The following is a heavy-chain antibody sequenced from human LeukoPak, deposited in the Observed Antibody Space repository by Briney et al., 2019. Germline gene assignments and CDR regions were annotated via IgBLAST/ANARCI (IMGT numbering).Heavy chain of an antibody. V-gene: IGHV3-21*01. CDR2: ISSSSSYI. Sequence: GGSLRLSCAASGFTFSSYSMNWVRQAPGKGLEWVSSISSSSSYIYYADSVKGRFTISRDNAKNSLYLQMNSLRAKDTAVYYCARVGGYDAFDIWGQGTMVTVSS. CDR3: ARVGGYDAFDI. D-gene: IGHD6-25*01. J-gene: IGHJ3*02. CDR1: GFTFSSYS.